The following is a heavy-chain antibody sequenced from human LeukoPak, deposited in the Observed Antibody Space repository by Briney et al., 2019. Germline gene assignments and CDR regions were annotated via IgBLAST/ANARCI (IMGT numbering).Heavy chain of an antibody. D-gene: IGHD3-10*01. J-gene: IGHJ4*02. V-gene: IGHV1-2*02. CDR2: INPNSGDT. CDR1: GYTFTSYG. Sequence: ASVKVSCKASGYTFTSYGISWVRQAPGQGLEWTGWINPNSGDTYFAQHFKGRVTMTADTSISTTYMEMNSLRSDDTAVFYCARQGSGSYKLDYWGQGALVTVSS. CDR3: ARQGSGSYKLDY.